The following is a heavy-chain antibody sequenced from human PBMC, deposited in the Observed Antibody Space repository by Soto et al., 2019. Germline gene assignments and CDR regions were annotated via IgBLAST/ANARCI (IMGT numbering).Heavy chain of an antibody. Sequence: DSVKGSCNASAYTFTSYSMHWVRQAPGQRLEWMGWINAGNGNTKYSQKFQGRVTITRDTSASTAYMELSSLRSEDTAVYYCARPRGGTSRPYYGMDVWGQGTTVTVSS. V-gene: IGHV1-3*01. CDR1: AYTFTSYS. J-gene: IGHJ6*02. D-gene: IGHD2-2*01. CDR2: INAGNGNT. CDR3: ARPRGGTSRPYYGMDV.